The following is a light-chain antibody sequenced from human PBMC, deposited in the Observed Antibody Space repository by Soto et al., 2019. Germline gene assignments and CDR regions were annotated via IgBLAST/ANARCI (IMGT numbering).Light chain of an antibody. CDR2: EGS. CDR3: CSYAGSSTVV. CDR1: SSDVGSYNL. J-gene: IGLJ2*01. Sequence: QSALTQPASVSGSPGQSITISCTGTSSDVGSYNLVSWYQQHPGKAPKLMIYEGSKRPSGVSNRFSGSKSGNTASLTISGLQAEDEAEYYCCSYAGSSTVVFGGGTKVTVL. V-gene: IGLV2-23*01.